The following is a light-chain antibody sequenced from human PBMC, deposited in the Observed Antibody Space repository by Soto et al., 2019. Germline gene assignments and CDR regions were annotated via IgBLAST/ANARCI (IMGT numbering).Light chain of an antibody. CDR2: GAS. V-gene: IGKV3-20*01. Sequence: EIVLPQSPGSLSLSPGQRATLSCRASQSVDTTFFAWYQKKPGQAPRLLIYGASKRATGIPDRFSGSGSGTDFTIIITRMEPEDFAVYYCQQYMSSVTFGQGTNVEIK. J-gene: IGKJ1*01. CDR3: QQYMSSVT. CDR1: QSVDTTF.